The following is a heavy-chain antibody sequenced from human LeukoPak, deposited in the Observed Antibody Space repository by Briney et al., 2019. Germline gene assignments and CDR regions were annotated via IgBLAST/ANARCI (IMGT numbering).Heavy chain of an antibody. D-gene: IGHD3-22*01. V-gene: IGHV4-30-4*01. CDR3: ARLSYDSSGWDFDY. J-gene: IGHJ4*02. Sequence: PSETLSLTYSVSGGSISSGDYYWSWIRQPPGKGLEWIGYIYYSGSTYYNPSLKSRVTISVDTSKNQFSLKLSPVTAADTAVYYCARLSYDSSGWDFDYWGQGTLVTVSS. CDR1: GGSISSGDYY. CDR2: IYYSGST.